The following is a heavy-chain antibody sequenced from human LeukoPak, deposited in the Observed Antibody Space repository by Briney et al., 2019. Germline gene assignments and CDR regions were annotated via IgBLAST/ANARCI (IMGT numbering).Heavy chain of an antibody. CDR3: AKKETVVSPGNYFDH. Sequence: GESLRLSCAASGFTFSTYDMNWVRQAPGKGLEWVAAINDGGYNTYYADSVRGRFTISRDNAKNTLYLQMNSLRAEDTAVYYCAKKETVVSPGNYFDHWGQGTLVTVSS. J-gene: IGHJ4*02. D-gene: IGHD4-23*01. CDR2: INDGGYNT. V-gene: IGHV3-23*01. CDR1: GFTFSTYD.